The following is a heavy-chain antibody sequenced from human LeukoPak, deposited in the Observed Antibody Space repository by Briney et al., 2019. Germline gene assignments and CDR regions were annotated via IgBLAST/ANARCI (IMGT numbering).Heavy chain of an antibody. D-gene: IGHD5-18*01. CDR3: ARDHGYSSGYGTWFDP. J-gene: IGHJ5*02. CDR2: IIPIFGTA. Sequence: ASVKVSCKASGGTFSSYAISWVRQAPGQGLEWMGGIIPIFGTANFAQKFQGGVTITADESTSTAYMELRSLRSEDTAVYYCARDHGYSSGYGTWFDPWGQGTLVTVSS. CDR1: GGTFSSYA. V-gene: IGHV1-69*13.